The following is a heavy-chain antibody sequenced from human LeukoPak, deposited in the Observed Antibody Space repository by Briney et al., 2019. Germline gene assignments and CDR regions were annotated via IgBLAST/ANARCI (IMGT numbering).Heavy chain of an antibody. CDR2: ISENGGGA. Sequence: GGSLRLSCAASGFTFSNYVMGWVRQAQGKGLEWVSAISENGGGADYADSVRGRFTNSRDNSQNTLYQQMNSLRAEDTAVYYCAKRTGVTELHFDHWGQGTLVTVSS. J-gene: IGHJ4*02. CDR1: GFTFSNYV. CDR3: AKRTGVTELHFDH. V-gene: IGHV3-23*01. D-gene: IGHD1-7*01.